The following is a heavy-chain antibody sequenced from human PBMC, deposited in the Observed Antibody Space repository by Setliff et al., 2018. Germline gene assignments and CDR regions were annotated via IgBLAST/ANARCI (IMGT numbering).Heavy chain of an antibody. CDR3: ARGPYNIYDRSGYGFTNWFDP. CDR2: IYYSGST. V-gene: IGHV4-39*07. D-gene: IGHD3-22*01. J-gene: IGHJ5*02. Sequence: PSETLSLTCTVSGGSISSRSYYWGWNRQPPGKGLEWIGSIYYSGSTYYKPSLKSRVTISVDTSKNQFSLKLTSVTAADTAVYYCARGPYNIYDRSGYGFTNWFDPWGQGILVTVSS. CDR1: GGSISSRSYY.